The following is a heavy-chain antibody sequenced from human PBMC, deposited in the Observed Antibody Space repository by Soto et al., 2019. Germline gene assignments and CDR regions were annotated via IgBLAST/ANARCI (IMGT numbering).Heavy chain of an antibody. J-gene: IGHJ4*02. CDR2: ISTSGATR. CDR3: ARFFGSGFDY. D-gene: IGHD6-19*01. Sequence: EVQLVESGGGLVQPGGSLRLSCVAPGFTFSTDTMNWVRQAPGKGLEWVAHISTSGATRYYADSVKGRFTISRDNAKTSLYLQMDSLRNEDTDVYYCARFFGSGFDYWGQGTLVTVSS. CDR1: GFTFSTDT. V-gene: IGHV3-48*02.